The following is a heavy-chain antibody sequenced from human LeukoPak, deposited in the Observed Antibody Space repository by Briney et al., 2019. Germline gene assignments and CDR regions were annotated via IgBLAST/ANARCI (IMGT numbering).Heavy chain of an antibody. Sequence: GGSLRLSCTASGFTFSNFWMGWVRQAPGKGLEWVANIKQDETEKFYLGSVKGRFTISRDNSKNTLYLQMNSLRAEDTAVYYCAKDSAPYYDSSGSPNSWGQGTLVTVSS. V-gene: IGHV3-7*03. D-gene: IGHD3-22*01. CDR2: IKQDETEK. CDR3: AKDSAPYYDSSGSPNS. J-gene: IGHJ4*02. CDR1: GFTFSNFW.